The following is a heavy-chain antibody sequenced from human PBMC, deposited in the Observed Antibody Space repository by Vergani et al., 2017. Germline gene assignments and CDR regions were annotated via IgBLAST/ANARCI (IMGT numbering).Heavy chain of an antibody. CDR3: ARAAKAHWYFDL. CDR1: GYTFTSYD. CDR2: INPNSGGT. Sequence: QVQLVQSGAEVKKPGASVKVSCKASGYTFTSYDINWVRQATGQGLEWMGWINPNSGGTNYAQKFQGRVTMTRDTSISTAYMELSRLRSDDTAVYYCARAAKAHWYFDLWGRGTLVTVSS. V-gene: IGHV1-2*02. J-gene: IGHJ2*01.